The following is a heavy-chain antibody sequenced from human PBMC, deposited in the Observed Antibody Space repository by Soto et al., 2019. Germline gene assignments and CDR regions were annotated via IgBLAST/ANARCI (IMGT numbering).Heavy chain of an antibody. V-gene: IGHV4-38-2*01. CDR2: IYRSGTT. CDR3: ARTHSGSYYSVFNY. J-gene: IGHJ4*02. Sequence: ASETLSLTCVVSNFSISSGYYWGWIRQSPGKGLEWIASIYRSGTTSYNPSLKSRVTISVDPSKNQFSLMLTPVTAADTAVYYCARTHSGSYYSVFNYWGRGSLVTVSS. D-gene: IGHD1-26*01. CDR1: NFSISSGYY.